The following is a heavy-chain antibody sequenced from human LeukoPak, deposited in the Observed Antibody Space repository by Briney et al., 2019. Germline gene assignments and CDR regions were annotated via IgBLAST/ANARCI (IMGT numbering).Heavy chain of an antibody. CDR3: ARGGIAARSFSWLDP. D-gene: IGHD6-6*01. CDR1: GFTFSSYA. Sequence: GRSLRLSCAASGFTFSSYAMHWVRQAPGKGLEWVAVISYDGSNKYYADSVKGRFTISRDNSKNTLYLQMNSLRAEDTAVYYCARGGIAARSFSWLDPWGQGTLVTVSS. CDR2: ISYDGSNK. V-gene: IGHV3-30-3*01. J-gene: IGHJ5*02.